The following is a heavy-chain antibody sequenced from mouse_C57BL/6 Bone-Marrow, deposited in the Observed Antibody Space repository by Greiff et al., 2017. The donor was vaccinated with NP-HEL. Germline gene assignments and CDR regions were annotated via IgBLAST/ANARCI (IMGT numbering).Heavy chain of an antibody. J-gene: IGHJ4*01. CDR2: ISTYYGDA. Sequence: VQLQQSGPELVRPGVSVKISCKGSGYTFTDYAMHWVNQSHAKSLEWIGVISTYYGDASYNQKLKDKATMPVDKSSSTAYLELAILTSDDSAVYYCARKILRRGCAMDYWDQGTSVTVSS. D-gene: IGHD1-1*01. CDR1: GYTFTDYA. V-gene: IGHV1-67*01. CDR3: ARKILRRGCAMDY.